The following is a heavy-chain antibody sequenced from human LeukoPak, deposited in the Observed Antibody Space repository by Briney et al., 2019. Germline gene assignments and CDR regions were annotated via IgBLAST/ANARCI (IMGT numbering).Heavy chain of an antibody. CDR1: GFPFSSVA. J-gene: IGHJ4*02. V-gene: IGHV3-23*01. D-gene: IGHD1-26*01. CDR3: AQGQHQYSGNNLDS. CDR2: ITGCDDKT. Sequence: QPGGSLRLSCAASGFPFSSVAMTGVRQAPGKGLEGGSTITGCDDKTYDADSVKGRFTISRDYSKNTVHLQMTNLRPQHTAINYCAQGQHQYSGNNLDSWGQGSLVTVSS.